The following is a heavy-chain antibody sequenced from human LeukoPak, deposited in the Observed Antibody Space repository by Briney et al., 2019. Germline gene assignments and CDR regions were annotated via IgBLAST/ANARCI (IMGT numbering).Heavy chain of an antibody. CDR1: GFTFSIYS. Sequence: PGGSLRLSCAASGFTFSIYSMNWVRQAPGKGLEWVSSISSSSSYIYYADSVKGRFTISRDNAKNSLYLQMNSLRAEDTAVYYCARDLDRYYDFWSAPHYYYYMDVWGKGTTVTVSS. D-gene: IGHD3-3*01. CDR2: ISSSSSYI. J-gene: IGHJ6*03. CDR3: ARDLDRYYDFWSAPHYYYYMDV. V-gene: IGHV3-21*01.